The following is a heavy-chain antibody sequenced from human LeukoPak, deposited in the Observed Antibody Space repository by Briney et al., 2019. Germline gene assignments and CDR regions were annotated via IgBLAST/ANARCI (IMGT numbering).Heavy chain of an antibody. J-gene: IGHJ6*02. CDR1: GGSVSSDNYY. V-gene: IGHV4-61*01. CDR2: ISYSGRT. CDR3: ARAWARKLPDIAAAGYYSYGMDV. Sequence: SETLSLTCTVSGGSVSSDNYYWNWIRQPPGKGLEWIGYISYSGRTNYNPSLKSRVTISVDTSKNQFSLKLSSVTAADTAVYYCARAWARKLPDIAAAGYYSYGMDVWGQGTTVTVSS. D-gene: IGHD6-13*01.